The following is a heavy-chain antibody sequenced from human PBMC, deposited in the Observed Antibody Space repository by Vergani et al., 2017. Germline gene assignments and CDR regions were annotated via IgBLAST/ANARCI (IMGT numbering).Heavy chain of an antibody. V-gene: IGHV1-69*02. J-gene: IGHJ6*02. Sequence: QVQLVQSGAEMKKPGYSVKVSCKSSGGTFSSYTFIWVRLAPGQGLDWMGSIVPILDRKEYAQQFQGRVAITADTSTSTVYMELSSLRSEDTAVYYCARYLVRSRVNSHYGMGVWGQGTTVTVSS. CDR1: GGTFSSYT. D-gene: IGHD2-8*02. CDR2: IVPILDRK. CDR3: ARYLVRSRVNSHYGMGV.